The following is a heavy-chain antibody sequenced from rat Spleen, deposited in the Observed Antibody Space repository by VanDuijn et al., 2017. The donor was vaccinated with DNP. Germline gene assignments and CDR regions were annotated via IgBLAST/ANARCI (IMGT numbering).Heavy chain of an antibody. Sequence: EVQLVETGGGLVQPGRSLKLSCVASGFTFSRNWMFWIRQAPGKGLEWVVSINPDGSSSYAASVQGRFTVSRDNAENTMYLQMNSLRSEDTATYYCVKDLTYYAMDAWGQGTSVTVSS. CDR1: GFTFSRNW. CDR3: VKDLTYYAMDA. D-gene: IGHD1-9*01. V-gene: IGHV5-58*01. J-gene: IGHJ4*01. CDR2: INPDGSSS.